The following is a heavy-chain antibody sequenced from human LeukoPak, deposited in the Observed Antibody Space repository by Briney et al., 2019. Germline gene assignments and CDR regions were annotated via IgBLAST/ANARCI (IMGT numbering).Heavy chain of an antibody. Sequence: GGSLRLSCVASGFTFSSYSMNWVRQAPGKGLEWVSSISSSSSYIYYADSVKGRFTISRDNAKNSLYLQMNSLRAEDTAVYYCASYYGSGSTAGYWGQGTLVTVSS. CDR2: ISSSSSYI. D-gene: IGHD3-10*01. CDR3: ASYYGSGSTAGY. CDR1: GFTFSSYS. V-gene: IGHV3-21*01. J-gene: IGHJ4*02.